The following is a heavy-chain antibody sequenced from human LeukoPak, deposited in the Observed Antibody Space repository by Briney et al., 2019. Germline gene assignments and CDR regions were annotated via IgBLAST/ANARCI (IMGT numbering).Heavy chain of an antibody. CDR2: IYYSGST. CDR3: TVGTGFDY. CDR1: GGSISSYY. V-gene: IGHV4-59*01. J-gene: IGHJ4*02. D-gene: IGHD7-27*01. Sequence: SETLSLTCTVSGGSISSYYWSWIRQPPGKGLEWIGYIYYSGSTNYNPSLKSRVTTSVDTSTNQFSLKLSSVTAADTAVYYGTVGTGFDYWGQGTLVTVSS.